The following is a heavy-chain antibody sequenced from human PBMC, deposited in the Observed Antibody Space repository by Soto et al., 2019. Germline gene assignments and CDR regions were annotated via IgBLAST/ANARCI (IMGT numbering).Heavy chain of an antibody. CDR2: IVVGSGNT. Sequence: SVKVSCKASGFTFTSSAVQWVRQARGQRLEWIGWIVVGSGNTNYAQKFQERVTITRDMSTSTAYMELSSLRSEDTAVYYCAAARSYYDFWSGYYTGDYYYYGMDVWGQGTTVTVSS. CDR1: GFTFTSSA. J-gene: IGHJ6*02. V-gene: IGHV1-58*01. D-gene: IGHD3-3*01. CDR3: AAARSYYDFWSGYYTGDYYYYGMDV.